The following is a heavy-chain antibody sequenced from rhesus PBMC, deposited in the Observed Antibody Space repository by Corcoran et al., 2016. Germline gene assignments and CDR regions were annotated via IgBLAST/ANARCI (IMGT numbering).Heavy chain of an antibody. CDR3: AKSPIAAAGLNY. D-gene: IGHD6S26*01. Sequence: EVQLVQSGAEVKRPGESLKISCKTSGYSFTSYWISWVRQMPGKGLEWMGAIDPSYSDTRYHPSFQCQVTISADKSISTAYLQWSRLKASDTATYYCAKSPIAAAGLNYWGQGVLVTVSS. CDR2: IDPSYSDT. J-gene: IGHJ4*01. CDR1: GYSFTSYW. V-gene: IGHV5-20*01.